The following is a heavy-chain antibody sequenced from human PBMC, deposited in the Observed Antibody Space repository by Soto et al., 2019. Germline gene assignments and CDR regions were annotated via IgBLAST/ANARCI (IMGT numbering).Heavy chain of an antibody. V-gene: IGHV4-39*01. CDR3: ARTQHGGRFDP. CDR2: IYYSGST. CDR1: GGSISSSSYY. D-gene: IGHD4-17*01. Sequence: QLQLQESGPGLVKPSETLSLTCTVSGGSISSSSYYWGWIRQPPGKGLEWIGSIYYSGSTYYNPSLKSRVTISVDTSKNQFSLKLSSVTAADTAVYYCARTQHGGRFDPWGQGTLVTVSS. J-gene: IGHJ5*02.